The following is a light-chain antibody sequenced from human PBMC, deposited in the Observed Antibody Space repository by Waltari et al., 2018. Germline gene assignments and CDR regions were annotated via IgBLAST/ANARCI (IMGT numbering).Light chain of an antibody. CDR1: QSIGTK. CDR3: QQYNNWPPIT. CDR2: DAS. Sequence: EVVMTQSPATLSVSPGERAILSCRASQSIGTKLAWYQHKPGQGPRLLIFDASTRAAGPPERFSGSGSGTEFTLTISSVRSEDFALYYCQQYNNWPPITFGQGTRLGI. V-gene: IGKV3-15*01. J-gene: IGKJ5*01.